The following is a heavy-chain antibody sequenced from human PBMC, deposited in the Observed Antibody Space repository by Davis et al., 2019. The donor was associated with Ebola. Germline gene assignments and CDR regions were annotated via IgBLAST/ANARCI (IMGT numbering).Heavy chain of an antibody. Sequence: GESLKISCAASEFTFRSYWMHWVRQAPGRGLVWVSRINTDGSTTSYADSVKGRFSISRDNTKNTLYLQMNSLRAEDTAVYYCVREATGVSLDPWGQGTLVTVSS. CDR2: INTDGSTT. CDR1: EFTFRSYW. CDR3: VREATGVSLDP. V-gene: IGHV3-74*01. D-gene: IGHD6-6*01. J-gene: IGHJ5*02.